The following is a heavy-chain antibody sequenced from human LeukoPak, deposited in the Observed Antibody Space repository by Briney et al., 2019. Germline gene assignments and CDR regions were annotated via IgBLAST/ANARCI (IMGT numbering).Heavy chain of an antibody. Sequence: GGSLRLSCVASGFTFSSYGIHWVRQAPGKGLEWVAFIGYDGSNKYYRDSVKGRFTISRDNSKNTLYLQMNSLRAEDTAVYYCARDGYNYYVDYWGQGTLVTVSS. D-gene: IGHD5-24*01. CDR3: ARDGYNYYVDY. CDR1: GFTFSSYG. J-gene: IGHJ4*02. V-gene: IGHV3-30*02. CDR2: IGYDGSNK.